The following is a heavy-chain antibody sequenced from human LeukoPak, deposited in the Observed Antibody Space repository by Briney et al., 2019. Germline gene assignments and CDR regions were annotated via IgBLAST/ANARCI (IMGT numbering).Heavy chain of an antibody. V-gene: IGHV4-38-2*02. CDR2: IYHSGST. Sequence: PSQTLSLTCTVSGYSISSGYYWGWIRQPPGKGLEWIGSIYHSGSTYYNPSLKSRVTISVDTSKNQFSLKLSSVTAADTAVYYCAKVGAHDAFDIWGQGTMVTVSS. J-gene: IGHJ3*02. CDR3: AKVGAHDAFDI. CDR1: GYSISSGYY. D-gene: IGHD1-26*01.